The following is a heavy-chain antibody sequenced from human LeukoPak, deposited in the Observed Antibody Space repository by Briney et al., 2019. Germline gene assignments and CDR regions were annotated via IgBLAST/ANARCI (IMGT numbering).Heavy chain of an antibody. Sequence: GGSLRLSCAASGFTFDDYGMSWVRQAPGKELEWVSGINWNGGSTGYADSVKGRFTISRDNAKNSLYLQMNSLRAEDTALYYCARGISGSYGDYWGQGTLVTVSS. CDR1: GFTFDDYG. CDR2: INWNGGST. CDR3: ARGISGSYGDY. D-gene: IGHD1-26*01. J-gene: IGHJ4*02. V-gene: IGHV3-20*04.